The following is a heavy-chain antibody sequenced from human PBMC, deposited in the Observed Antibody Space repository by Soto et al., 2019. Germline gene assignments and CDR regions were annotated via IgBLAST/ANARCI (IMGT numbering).Heavy chain of an antibody. J-gene: IGHJ6*02. D-gene: IGHD6-19*01. CDR2: TYYRSKWYN. CDR1: GDGVSSNSAA. V-gene: IGHV6-1*01. CDR3: ARVRGIAVAGTDPDYYYYGMDV. Sequence: SQTLSLTCAISGDGVSSNSAAWNWIRQSPSRGLEWLGRTYYRSKWYNDYAVSVKSRITINPDTSKNQFSLQLNSVTPEDTAVYYCARVRGIAVAGTDPDYYYYGMDVWGQGTTVTVSS.